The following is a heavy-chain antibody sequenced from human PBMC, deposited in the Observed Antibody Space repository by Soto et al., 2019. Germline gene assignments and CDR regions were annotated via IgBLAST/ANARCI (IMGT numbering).Heavy chain of an antibody. D-gene: IGHD6-13*01. J-gene: IGHJ4*02. CDR1: GFTFSSFA. V-gene: IGHV3-30-3*01. CDR3: ARDRRQQLVPLDY. Sequence: QVQLVESGGGVVQPGRSLRLSCAASGFTFSSFAMHWVRQPPGKGLEWVSAISYDGSHKYYADSVKGRFTISRDNSKNTRYLQMNSLRPEDRAVYYCARDRRQQLVPLDYWGQGTLVTVSS. CDR2: ISYDGSHK.